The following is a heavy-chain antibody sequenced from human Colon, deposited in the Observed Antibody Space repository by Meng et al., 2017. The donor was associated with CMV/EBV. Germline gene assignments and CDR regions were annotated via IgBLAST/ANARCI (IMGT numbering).Heavy chain of an antibody. J-gene: IGHJ3*02. V-gene: IGHV4-30-4*08. CDR2: IYYSGST. D-gene: IGHD2-2*01. CDR3: AREGGSQLPPGTFDI. Sequence: SETLSLTCTVSGGSISSGDCYWCWIRQPPGKGLEWIGYIYYSGSTYYNPSLKSRVTISVDTSQNQFSLSVSSVTAADTAVYYCAREGGSQLPPGTFDIWGQGTMVTVSS. CDR1: GGSISSGDCY.